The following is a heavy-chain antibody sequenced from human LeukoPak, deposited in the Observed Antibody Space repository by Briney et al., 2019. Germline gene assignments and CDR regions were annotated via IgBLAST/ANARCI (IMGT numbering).Heavy chain of an antibody. V-gene: IGHV3-23*01. Sequence: QPGGSPRPSCAASGFTFSSYAMSWVRQAPGKGLEWVSGISGSGGSVYYADSVKGRFTISRDNSKNTLYLQMNSLRAEDTAVYYCESPRGAGVGYWGQGTLVTVSS. CDR3: ESPRGAGVGY. D-gene: IGHD3-10*01. CDR1: GFTFSSYA. J-gene: IGHJ4*02. CDR2: ISGSGGSV.